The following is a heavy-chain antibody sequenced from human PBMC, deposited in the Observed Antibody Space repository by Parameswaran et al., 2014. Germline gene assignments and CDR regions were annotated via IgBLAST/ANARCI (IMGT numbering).Heavy chain of an antibody. J-gene: IGHJ3*02. CDR3: VKRYDFWSGRVDDALYI. Sequence: RQAHGGTGSMFQLLVVMGVATYYADSVKGRFTISRDNSKNTLYLQMSSLRAEDTAVYYCVKRYDFWSGRVDDALYIWGQGTMVTVSS. CDR2: LVVMGVAT. V-gene: IGHV3-64D*06. D-gene: IGHD3-3*01.